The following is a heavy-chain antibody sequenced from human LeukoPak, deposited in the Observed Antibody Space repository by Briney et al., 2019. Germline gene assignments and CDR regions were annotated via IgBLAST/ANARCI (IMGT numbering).Heavy chain of an antibody. CDR2: IWHDGSSR. CDR3: AKDAQRGFDYSNSLEY. D-gene: IGHD4-11*01. V-gene: IGHV3-33*06. J-gene: IGHJ4*02. CDR1: GFTFSHYG. Sequence: PGGSLRLSCAASGFTFSHYGMHRVRQAPGKGLEWVAVIWHDGSSRYYADSVKGRFTISRDNSRNTVYLQMNSLRAEDTAVYYCAKDAQRGFDYSNSLEYWGQGNLVTVSS.